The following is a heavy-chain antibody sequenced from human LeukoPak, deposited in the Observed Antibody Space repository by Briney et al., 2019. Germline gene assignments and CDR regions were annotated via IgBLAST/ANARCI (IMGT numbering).Heavy chain of an antibody. Sequence: SETLSLTCTVSGGSISSGGYYWSGIRQHPGKGLEWIGYIYYSGSTYYNPSLKSRVTISVDTSKNQFSLKLSSVTAADTAVYYCARHAGVGGAVAAVDYWGQGTLVTVSS. CDR3: ARHAGVGGAVAAVDY. V-gene: IGHV4-31*03. CDR1: GGSISSGGYY. D-gene: IGHD6-19*01. CDR2: IYYSGST. J-gene: IGHJ4*02.